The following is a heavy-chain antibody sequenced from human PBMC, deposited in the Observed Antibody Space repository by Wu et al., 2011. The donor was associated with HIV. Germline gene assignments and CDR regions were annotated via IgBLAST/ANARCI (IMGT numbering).Heavy chain of an antibody. Sequence: QVQLVQSGAEVKKPGASVKVSCKASGYTFTDYYMHWVRQAPGQGLEWMGWINPNSGGTNYAQKFQGRVTMTRDTSISTAYMELSRLRSDDTAVYYCARDGITIFGVAAHWFDPWGQGTLVTVSS. CDR2: INPNSGGT. CDR3: ARDGITIFGVAAHWFDP. V-gene: IGHV1-2*02. D-gene: IGHD3-3*01. CDR1: GYTFTDYY. J-gene: IGHJ5*02.